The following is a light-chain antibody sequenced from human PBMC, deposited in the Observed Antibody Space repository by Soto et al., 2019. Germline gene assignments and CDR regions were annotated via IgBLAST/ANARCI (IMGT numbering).Light chain of an antibody. V-gene: IGKV1D-12*01. J-gene: IGKJ4*01. Sequence: DSQINQSPSSVSASGGDTFSISFLASQGIYSRLAWYQQKPGKAPELLIYATSTLQNGVPSRFSGSGFGTDFTLSISSLHPEDSASYFCQQTDDFPLTFGGGTKVDI. CDR1: QGIYSR. CDR3: QQTDDFPLT. CDR2: ATS.